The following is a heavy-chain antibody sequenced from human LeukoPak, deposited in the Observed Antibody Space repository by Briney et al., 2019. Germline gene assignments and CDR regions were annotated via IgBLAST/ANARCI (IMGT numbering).Heavy chain of an antibody. J-gene: IGHJ4*02. CDR2: IYSGGST. D-gene: IGHD5-24*01. V-gene: IGHV3-53*01. CDR3: ARGSEEMATNY. CDR1: GFTVSSNY. Sequence: GGSLRLSCAASGFTVSSNYMSWVRQAPEKGLEWVSVIYSGGSTYYADSVKGRFTISRDNSKNTLYLQMNSLRAEDTAVYYCARGSEEMATNYWGQGTLVTVSS.